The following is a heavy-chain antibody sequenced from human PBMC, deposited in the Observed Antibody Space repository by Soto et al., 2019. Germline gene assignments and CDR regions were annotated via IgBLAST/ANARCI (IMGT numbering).Heavy chain of an antibody. D-gene: IGHD6-6*01. Sequence: VHLVETGGGLIQPGGSLRLSCAASGLSVSSSDMSWVRQAPGKGLEWVSVIYSGGSTHDADSVKGRFTISRDNSKNTVHLQMNSLRVDDTAVYFCSTSSRNEYHFAMGAWGQGTTVIVSS. V-gene: IGHV3-53*02. J-gene: IGHJ6*02. CDR3: STSSRNEYHFAMGA. CDR1: GLSVSSSD. CDR2: IYSGGST.